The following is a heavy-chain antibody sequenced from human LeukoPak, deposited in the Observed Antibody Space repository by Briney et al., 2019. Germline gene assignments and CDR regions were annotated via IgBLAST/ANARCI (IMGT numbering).Heavy chain of an antibody. D-gene: IGHD3-9*01. V-gene: IGHV1-18*01. CDR2: ISAYNGNT. J-gene: IGHJ4*02. Sequence: GASVKVSCKASGYTFTSYGISWVRQAPGQGLEWMGWISAYNGNTNYAQKLQGRVTMTTDTSTSTAYMELRSLRSDNTAVYYCARDRHVLRYFDWLPNPFDYWGQGTLVTVSS. CDR1: GYTFTSYG. CDR3: ARDRHVLRYFDWLPNPFDY.